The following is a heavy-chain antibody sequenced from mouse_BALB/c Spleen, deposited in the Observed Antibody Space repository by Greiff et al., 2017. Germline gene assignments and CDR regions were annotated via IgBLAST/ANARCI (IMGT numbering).Heavy chain of an antibody. Sequence: QVQLKQSGAELARPGASVKMSCKASGYTFTSYTMHWVKQRPGQGLEWIGYINPSSGYTNYNQKFKDKATLTAEKSSSTAYMQLSSLTSEDSAVYYCARDDYASFAYWGQGTLVTVSA. CDR2: INPSSGYT. CDR1: GYTFTSYT. V-gene: IGHV1-4*01. D-gene: IGHD2-4*01. J-gene: IGHJ3*01. CDR3: ARDDYASFAY.